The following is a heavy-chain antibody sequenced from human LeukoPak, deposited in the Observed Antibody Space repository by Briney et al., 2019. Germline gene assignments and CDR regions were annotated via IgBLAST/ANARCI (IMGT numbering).Heavy chain of an antibody. V-gene: IGHV1-2*02. J-gene: IGHJ4*02. CDR2: INPNSGGT. CDR3: ARLYDSSGYYYFDY. D-gene: IGHD3-22*01. Sequence: ASVKVSCKASGYTFTGYYMHWVRQAPGQGLEWMGWINPNSGGTNYAQKFQGRVTMTRDTSISTIYMELSSLGSDDTAVYYCARLYDSSGYYYFDYWGQGTLVTVAS. CDR1: GYTFTGYY.